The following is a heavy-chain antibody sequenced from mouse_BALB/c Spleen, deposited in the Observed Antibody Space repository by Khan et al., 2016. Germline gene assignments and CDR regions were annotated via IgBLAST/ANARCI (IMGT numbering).Heavy chain of an antibody. V-gene: IGHV9-2-1*01. CDR1: GYTFTDYS. CDR2: INTETGEP. J-gene: IGHJ3*01. CDR3: ARATLLRLLAY. D-gene: IGHD1-2*01. Sequence: QIQLVQSGPELKKPGETVKISCKASGYTFTDYSMHWVKQTPGKGLKWMGWINTETGEPTYADDFKGRFAFSLVTSASTAYLQITNLKNEDTATYFCARATLLRLLAYWGQGTLVTVAA.